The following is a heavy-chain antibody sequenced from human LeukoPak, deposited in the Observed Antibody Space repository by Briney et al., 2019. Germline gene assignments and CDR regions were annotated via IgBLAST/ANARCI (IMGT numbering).Heavy chain of an antibody. J-gene: IGHJ4*02. V-gene: IGHV3-53*01. D-gene: IGHD5-24*01. CDR3: AQEIGRGVRYFEY. CDR1: GFTVSRSF. CDR2: LYSDDDVFDGTT. Sequence: GGSLRLSCAGSGFTVSRSFMSWVRQAPGKGLEWVSTLYSDDDVFDGTTYYADSVKGRFTISRDSSQNTLYLDLNSLGAEDTVMYSCAQEIGRGVRYFEYWGKGTLVTVSS.